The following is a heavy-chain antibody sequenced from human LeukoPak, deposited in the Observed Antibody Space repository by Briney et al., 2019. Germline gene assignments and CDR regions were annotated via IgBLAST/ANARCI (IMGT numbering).Heavy chain of an antibody. V-gene: IGHV3-23*01. J-gene: IGHJ4*02. CDR3: AKESQLSYRGTFYIDY. D-gene: IGHD1-26*01. CDR1: GFTFSSYA. Sequence: GGSLRLSCAASGFTFSSYAMSWVRQAPGKGLEWVSAISSSGGNTYYADSVKGRFTISRDNSKNTLYLQMNSLRAEDTAVYYCAKESQLSYRGTFYIDYWGQGTLVTVSS. CDR2: ISSSGGNT.